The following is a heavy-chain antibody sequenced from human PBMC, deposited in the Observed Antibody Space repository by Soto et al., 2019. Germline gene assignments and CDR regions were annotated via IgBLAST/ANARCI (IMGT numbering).Heavy chain of an antibody. J-gene: IGHJ6*02. CDR3: ARGGMDV. V-gene: IGHV3-13*01. Sequence: PGGSLRLSCAASGFTFSSYDMHWVRQPTGKGLEWVSAIGTAGETYYPVSVKGRFTISRENAKNSLYLQMNSLRVGDTAVYYCARGGMDVWGQGTTVTVSS. CDR2: IGTAGET. CDR1: GFTFSSYD.